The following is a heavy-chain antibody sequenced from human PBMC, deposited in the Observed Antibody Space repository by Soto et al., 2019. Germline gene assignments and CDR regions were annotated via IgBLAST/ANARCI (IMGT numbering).Heavy chain of an antibody. V-gene: IGHV4-31*03. D-gene: IGHD3-10*01. CDR1: GGSISSGGYY. CDR3: ARDRDQLLWFGGLQP. Sequence: QVQLQESGPGLVKPSQTLSLTCTVSGGSISSGGYYWSWVRQHPGKGLEWIGYIYHRGSTHHNPSLKTRVTLSVDPSKHQSTLTLSSVTAADTAVYYCARDRDQLLWFGGLQPCGQGTLVTVSP. J-gene: IGHJ5*02. CDR2: IYHRGST.